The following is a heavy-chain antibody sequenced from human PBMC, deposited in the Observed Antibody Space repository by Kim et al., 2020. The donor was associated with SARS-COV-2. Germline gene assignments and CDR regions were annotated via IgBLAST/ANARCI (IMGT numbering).Heavy chain of an antibody. Sequence: SETLSLTCTVSGDSIISGGYYWSWIRQPPGKGLEWIGYIYYSGSTYSNPSLKSRVTLSVDTSKNQFSLKVNSVTAADTAVYYCARDRTGYSLMDVWGQGTTVTVSS. V-gene: IGHV4-31*03. CDR2: IYYSGST. CDR1: GDSIISGGYY. CDR3: ARDRTGYSLMDV. D-gene: IGHD1-26*01. J-gene: IGHJ6*02.